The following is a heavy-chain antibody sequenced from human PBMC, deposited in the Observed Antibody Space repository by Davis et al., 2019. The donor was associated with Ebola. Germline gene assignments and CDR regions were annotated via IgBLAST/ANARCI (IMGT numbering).Heavy chain of an antibody. CDR3: ANRRDFWSGYAY. D-gene: IGHD3-3*01. Sequence: SVKVSCKASGGTFSSYAISWVRQAPGQGLEWLGGIIPIFGTANYAQKFQGRVTITADKSTSTAYMELSSLRSEDTAVYYCANRRDFWSGYAYWGQGTLVTVSS. J-gene: IGHJ4*02. V-gene: IGHV1-69*06. CDR2: IIPIFGTA. CDR1: GGTFSSYA.